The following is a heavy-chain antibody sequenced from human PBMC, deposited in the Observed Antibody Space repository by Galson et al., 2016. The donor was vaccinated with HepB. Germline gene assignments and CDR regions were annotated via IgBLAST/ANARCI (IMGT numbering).Heavy chain of an antibody. CDR2: GFHSGSS. Sequence: LRLSCAASGFTFGSYSMNWVRQAPGKGLEWIGSGFHSGSSFYNPSLRSRVSISVDTSKNHFSLKVTSMTAEDTALYYCARLGSVVVVPAFDSWGQGTLVTVSA. D-gene: IGHD2-2*01. CDR3: ARLGSVVVVPAFDS. V-gene: IGHV4-39*02. CDR1: GFTFGSYSMN. J-gene: IGHJ4*02.